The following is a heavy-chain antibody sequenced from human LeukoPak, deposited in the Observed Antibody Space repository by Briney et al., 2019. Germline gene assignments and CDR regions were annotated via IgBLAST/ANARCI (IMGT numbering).Heavy chain of an antibody. Sequence: PGGSLRLSCAASGFTLSSYSMNWVRQAPGKGLEWVSSMSSSSSYIYYADSVKGRFTISRDNAKNSLYLQMNSLRAEDTAVYYCARVKPYYYDSSAQGDAFDIWGQGTMVTVSS. J-gene: IGHJ3*02. V-gene: IGHV3-21*01. CDR3: ARVKPYYYDSSAQGDAFDI. D-gene: IGHD3-22*01. CDR1: GFTLSSYS. CDR2: MSSSSSYI.